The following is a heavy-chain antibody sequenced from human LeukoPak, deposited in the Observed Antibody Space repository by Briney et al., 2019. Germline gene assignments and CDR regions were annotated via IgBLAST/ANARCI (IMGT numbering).Heavy chain of an antibody. V-gene: IGHV3-23*01. Sequence: GGSLRLSCAASGFTFSSYAMSWVRQAPGKGLAGVSAISCSGGSTYYADSVRGRFSISRDTFKNTLYLQMNSLRPEDTAIYYCARGGANTNAFDFWGQGTVVTVSS. D-gene: IGHD2-8*01. CDR2: ISCSGGST. CDR1: GFTFSSYA. CDR3: ARGGANTNAFDF. J-gene: IGHJ3*01.